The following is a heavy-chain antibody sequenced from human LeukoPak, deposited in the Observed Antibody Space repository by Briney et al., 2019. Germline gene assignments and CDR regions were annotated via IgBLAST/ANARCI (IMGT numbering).Heavy chain of an antibody. CDR3: ASSAHYYGSGSAYFDY. D-gene: IGHD3-10*01. V-gene: IGHV1-18*01. CDR1: GYTFTSYG. J-gene: IGHJ4*02. CDR2: ISAYNGNT. Sequence: GASVKVSCKASGYTFTSYGISWVRQAPGQGPEWMGWISAYNGNTNYAQKLQGRVTMTTDTSTSTAYMELRSLRSDDTAVYYCASSAHYYGSGSAYFDYWGQGTLVTVSS.